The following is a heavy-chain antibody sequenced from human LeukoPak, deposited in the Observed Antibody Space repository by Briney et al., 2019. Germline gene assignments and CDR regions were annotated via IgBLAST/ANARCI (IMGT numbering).Heavy chain of an antibody. CDR2: IYYSGST. V-gene: IGHV4-61*01. CDR1: GASIRIGTYD. J-gene: IGHJ6*03. Sequence: PSETLSLTCTVSGASIRIGTYDWSWIRQPPGKGLEWIGYIYYSGSTNYNPSLKSRVTISVDTSKNQFSLKLSSVTAADTAVYYCARVPAASKYYYYYMDVWGKGTTVTVSS. CDR3: ARVPAASKYYYYYMDV. D-gene: IGHD6-6*01.